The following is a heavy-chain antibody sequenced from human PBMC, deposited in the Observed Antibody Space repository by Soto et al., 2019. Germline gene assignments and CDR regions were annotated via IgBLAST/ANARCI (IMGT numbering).Heavy chain of an antibody. Sequence: PGGSLRLSCAASGFTFSTYAMSWVRQAPGKGLEWVSAISGSGVSTYFADSVKGRSTISRDNSRNTLYLQMNSLRAEDTAVYYCAKGSSGSYRTNWFDTWGQGALVTVSS. J-gene: IGHJ5*02. D-gene: IGHD2-2*01. CDR1: GFTFSTYA. CDR3: AKGSSGSYRTNWFDT. V-gene: IGHV3-23*01. CDR2: ISGSGVST.